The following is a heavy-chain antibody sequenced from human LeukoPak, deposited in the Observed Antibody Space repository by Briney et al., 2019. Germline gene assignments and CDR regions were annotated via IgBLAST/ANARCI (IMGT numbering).Heavy chain of an antibody. CDR1: GLTFSNAW. D-gene: IGHD3-10*01. V-gene: IGHV3-15*01. J-gene: IGHJ6*02. CDR3: AKDHRSYYGPYYGVDV. CDR2: IKSKTDGGTT. Sequence: GGSLRLSCAVSGLTFSNAWMSWVRQAPGKGLEWVGRIKSKTDGGTTDYAAPVKGRFTISRDDSKNTLYLQMNSLRVEDTAVYYCAKDHRSYYGPYYGVDVWGQGTTVTVSS.